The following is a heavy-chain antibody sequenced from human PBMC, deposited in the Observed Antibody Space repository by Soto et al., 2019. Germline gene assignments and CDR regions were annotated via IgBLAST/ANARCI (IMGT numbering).Heavy chain of an antibody. V-gene: IGHV4-39*01. D-gene: IGHD3-3*01. CDR1: GGSISSSSYY. J-gene: IGHJ5*02. CDR3: ARHPFGDFWSGSQNWFDP. Sequence: PSETLSLTCTVSGGSISSSSYYWGWIRQPPGKGLEWIGSIYYSGSTYYNPSLKSRVTISVDTSKNQFSLKLSSVTAADTAVYYCARHPFGDFWSGSQNWFDPWGQGTLVTV. CDR2: IYYSGST.